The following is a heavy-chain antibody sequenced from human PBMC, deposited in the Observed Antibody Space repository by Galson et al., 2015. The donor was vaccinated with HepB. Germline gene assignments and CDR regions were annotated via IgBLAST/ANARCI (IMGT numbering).Heavy chain of an antibody. CDR2: ISGYNGNT. J-gene: IGHJ4*02. CDR3: ARVDYFESSGYYMH. V-gene: IGHV1-18*01. Sequence: SVKVSCKASGYTFSIHGISWVRQAPGQGLEWMGWISGYNGNTDHSQKFQGRVTMTKDTSTGTAYMELRSLGSDDTAVYYCARVDYFESSGYYMHWGQGTLVTVSS. D-gene: IGHD3-22*01. CDR1: GYTFSIHG.